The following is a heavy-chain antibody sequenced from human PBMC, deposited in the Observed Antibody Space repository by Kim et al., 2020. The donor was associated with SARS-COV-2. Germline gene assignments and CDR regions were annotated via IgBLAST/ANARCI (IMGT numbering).Heavy chain of an antibody. D-gene: IGHD3-9*01. V-gene: IGHV3-9*01. CDR3: AKDIFESYDILTGYSGGMDV. CDR1: GFTFGDYA. J-gene: IGHJ6*02. Sequence: PGGSLRLSCAASGFTFGDYAMHWVRQPPGKGLEWVSGISWNSGSIGYEDSVKGRFTISRDNAKNSLYLQMNSLRAEDTALYYCAKDIFESYDILTGYSGGMDVWGQGTTVTVSS. CDR2: ISWNSGSI.